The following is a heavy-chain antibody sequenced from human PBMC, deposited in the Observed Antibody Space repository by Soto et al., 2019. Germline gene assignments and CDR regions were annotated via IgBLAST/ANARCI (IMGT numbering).Heavy chain of an antibody. Sequence: GGALRQACGDPGVTFNPVSMNWVRQVPGKGLEWVASISSGSSDTWYADSVKGRFIISRDNAQNSLFLQMNTLRPEDTAMYYCARVAYWGPGTQVTVSS. CDR1: GVTFNPVS. CDR3: ARVAY. J-gene: IGHJ4*02. CDR2: ISSGSSDT. V-gene: IGHV3-21*01.